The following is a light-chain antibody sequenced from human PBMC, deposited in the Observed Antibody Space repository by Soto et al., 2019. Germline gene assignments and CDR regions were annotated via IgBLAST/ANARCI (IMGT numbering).Light chain of an antibody. Sequence: DIQMTQSPSTLSASVGDRVTITCRADQSITRWLAWFQQKPGKAPSLLIYDATNLQPGVPSRFSGRGSGTEFTLTISSLQPDDFATYYCQQYNGYSHSFGQGTKVDIK. CDR3: QQYNGYSHS. CDR1: QSITRW. CDR2: DAT. V-gene: IGKV1-5*01. J-gene: IGKJ2*01.